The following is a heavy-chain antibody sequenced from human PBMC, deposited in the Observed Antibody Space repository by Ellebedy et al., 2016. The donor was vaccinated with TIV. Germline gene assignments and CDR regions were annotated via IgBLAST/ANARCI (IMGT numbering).Heavy chain of an antibody. J-gene: IGHJ4*02. CDR2: FIPILGIT. V-gene: IGHV1-69*04. D-gene: IGHD3-22*01. CDR3: ARDEGGEGSLIVVVHFDY. Sequence: ASVKVSCKASRGTFTSYTISWVRQAPGQGLEWMGRFIPILGITNYAQKFQDRVIFTADISTNTAYMELRSLRSDDTAVYYCARDEGGEGSLIVVVHFDYWGQGTLVTVSS. CDR1: RGTFTSYT.